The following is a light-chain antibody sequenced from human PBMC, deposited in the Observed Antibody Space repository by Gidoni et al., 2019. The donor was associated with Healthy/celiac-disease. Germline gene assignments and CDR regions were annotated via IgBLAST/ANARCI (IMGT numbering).Light chain of an antibody. CDR3: QQLNSYSFT. J-gene: IGKJ3*01. V-gene: IGKV1-9*01. CDR1: QGISSY. Sequence: DIQLTQSPSFLSASVGDRVTITCRARQGISSYLAWYQQKPGKAPKRLIYAASTLQSGVPSRFSGSGSGTEFTLTISSLQPEDFATYYCQQLNSYSFTFGPGTKVDIK. CDR2: AAS.